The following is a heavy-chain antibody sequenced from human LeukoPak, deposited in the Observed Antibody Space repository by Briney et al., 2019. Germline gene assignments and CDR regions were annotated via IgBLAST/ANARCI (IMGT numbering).Heavy chain of an antibody. CDR3: ARNGRDSGYCSSTSCHDWFDP. Sequence: EASVKVSCKASGYTFTSYYMHWVRQAPGQGLEWMGWINPNSGGTNYAQKFQGWVTMTRDTSISTAYMELSRLRSDDTAVYYCARNGRDSGYCSSTSCHDWFDPWGQGTLVTVSS. CDR2: INPNSGGT. D-gene: IGHD2-2*01. V-gene: IGHV1-2*04. CDR1: GYTFTSYY. J-gene: IGHJ5*02.